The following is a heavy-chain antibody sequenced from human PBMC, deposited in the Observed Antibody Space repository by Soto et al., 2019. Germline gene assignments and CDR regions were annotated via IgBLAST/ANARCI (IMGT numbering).Heavy chain of an antibody. J-gene: IGHJ6*02. D-gene: IGHD3-16*01. CDR1: GYSFASYW. CDR3: ARHWVLYDYDDV. CDR2: IDPSDSYT. V-gene: IGHV5-10-1*01. Sequence: SLKISCKGSGYSFASYWISWVRQMPGKGLEWMGRIDPSDSYTKYSPSFQGHVTISVDKSISTAYLQWSSLKASDTAMYYCARHWVLYDYDDVWGQGTTVTVSS.